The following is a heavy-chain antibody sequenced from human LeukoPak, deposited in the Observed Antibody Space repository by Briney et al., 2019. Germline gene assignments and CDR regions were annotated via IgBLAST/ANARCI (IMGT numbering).Heavy chain of an antibody. CDR3: ARALRGDYYGMDV. Sequence: GGSLRLSCAASGFTVSSNYMSWVRQAPGKGLEWVAVISYDGSNKYYADSVEGRFTISRDNSKNTLYLQMNSLRAEDTAVYYCARALRGDYYGMDVWGQGTTVTVSS. CDR1: GFTVSSNY. J-gene: IGHJ6*02. CDR2: ISYDGSNK. V-gene: IGHV3-30-3*01. D-gene: IGHD2-15*01.